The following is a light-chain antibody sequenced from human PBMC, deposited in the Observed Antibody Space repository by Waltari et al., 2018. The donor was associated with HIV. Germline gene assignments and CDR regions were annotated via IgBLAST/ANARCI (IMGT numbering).Light chain of an antibody. Sequence: EIVWTQSPGTLSLSPGERASLSCMASQNVGSSYLAWYQQKFGQAPRLLIYGSSNRATGIPDRFSGSGSGTDFTLTINRLEPEDFAVYYCQQYDTSPDTFGQGTNLEIK. CDR3: QQYDTSPDT. J-gene: IGKJ2*01. CDR1: QNVGSSY. CDR2: GSS. V-gene: IGKV3-20*01.